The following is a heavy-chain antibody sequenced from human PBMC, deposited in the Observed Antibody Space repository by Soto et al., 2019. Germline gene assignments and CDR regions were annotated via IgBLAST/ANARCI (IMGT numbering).Heavy chain of an antibody. J-gene: IGHJ4*02. D-gene: IGHD3-22*01. CDR3: AKAISEYYAPLDH. V-gene: IGHV4-39*01. CDR1: GGSISSSSYY. CDR2: IYYSGST. Sequence: SETLSLTCTVSGGSISSSSYYWGWIRQPPGKGLEWIGSIYYSGSTYYNPSLKSRVTISVDTSKNQFSLKLSSVTAADTAVYYCAKAISEYYAPLDHWGQGTRVTVSS.